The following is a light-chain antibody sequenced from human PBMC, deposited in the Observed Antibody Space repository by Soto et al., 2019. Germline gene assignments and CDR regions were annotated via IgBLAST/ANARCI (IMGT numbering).Light chain of an antibody. CDR3: SSYTSTSTGV. Sequence: QSPLTQPASVSGSPGQSITISCTGASSDVGAYDYVSWYQQHPGKAPKLMIFDVSNRPSGVSNRFSGSKSGNTASLTISGLQAEDEADYYCSSYTSTSTGVFGTGTKVTVL. V-gene: IGLV2-14*01. CDR1: SSDVGAYDY. J-gene: IGLJ1*01. CDR2: DVS.